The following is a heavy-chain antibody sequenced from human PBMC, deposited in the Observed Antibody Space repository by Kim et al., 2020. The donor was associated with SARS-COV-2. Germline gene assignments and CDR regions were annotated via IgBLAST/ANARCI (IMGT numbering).Heavy chain of an antibody. Sequence: GGSLRLSCAASGFTFSSYGMHWVRQAPGKGLEWVAVIWYDGSNKYYADSVKGRFTISRNNSKNTLYLQMNSLRAEDTAVYYCARAEPPNWYFDLWGRGTLVTVSS. D-gene: IGHD1-1*01. CDR2: IWYDGSNK. J-gene: IGHJ2*01. CDR3: ARAEPPNWYFDL. V-gene: IGHV3-33*01. CDR1: GFTFSSYG.